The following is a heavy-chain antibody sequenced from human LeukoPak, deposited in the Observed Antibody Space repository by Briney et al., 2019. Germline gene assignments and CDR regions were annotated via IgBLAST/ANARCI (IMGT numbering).Heavy chain of an antibody. J-gene: IGHJ4*02. D-gene: IGHD3-10*01. CDR2: IYHSGDT. CDR1: GVSITNTNW. CDR3: ARRFGSASYHYYFDY. Sequence: PSGTLSLTCAVSGVSITNTNWWTWVRPPPGKGLEGIGEIYHSGDTNYNQSLKRQVTISGDKSRKKFSLILNSLTAADTAVYYCARRFGSASYHYYFDYWGQGTLVTVSS. V-gene: IGHV4-4*02.